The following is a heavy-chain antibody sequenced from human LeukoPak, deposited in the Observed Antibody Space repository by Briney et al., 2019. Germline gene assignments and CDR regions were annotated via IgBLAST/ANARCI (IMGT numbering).Heavy chain of an antibody. D-gene: IGHD3-9*01. CDR3: AKDQQGWPDIFDY. CDR1: GFTFSSYA. CDR2: ISGSGGST. Sequence: PGGSLRLSCTASGFTFSSYAMSWVRQAPGKGLEWVSAISGSGGSTYYADSVKGRFTISRDNSKNTLYLQMNSLRAEDTAVYYCAKDQQGWPDIFDYWGQGTLVTVSS. J-gene: IGHJ4*02. V-gene: IGHV3-23*01.